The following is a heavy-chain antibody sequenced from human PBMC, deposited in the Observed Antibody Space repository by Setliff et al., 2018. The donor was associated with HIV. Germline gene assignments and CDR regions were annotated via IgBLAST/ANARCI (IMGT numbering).Heavy chain of an antibody. J-gene: IGHJ5*01. CDR3: AKAGGDS. CDR1: GYNFNNYW. V-gene: IGHV5-51*01. D-gene: IGHD3-10*01. Sequence: PGESLKISCRGFGYNFNNYWIDWVRQMPGKGLEWMGTIYPTDSDTKYNPSFQGQVSISADRFISTTYLQWSSLRASDTAMYFCAKAGGDSWGQGTLVTVSS. CDR2: IYPTDSDT.